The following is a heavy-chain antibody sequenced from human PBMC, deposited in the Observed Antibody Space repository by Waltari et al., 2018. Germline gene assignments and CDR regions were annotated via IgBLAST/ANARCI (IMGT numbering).Heavy chain of an antibody. D-gene: IGHD2-15*01. Sequence: QLQLQESGPGLVKPSETLSLTCTVSGGSISSSSYYWGWIRQPPGKGLEWIGSIYYSGSTYYNPSLKSRVTISVDTSKNQFSLKLSSVTAADTAVYYCARIGYCSGGSCYPYYFDYWGQGTLVTVSS. J-gene: IGHJ4*02. CDR3: ARIGYCSGGSCYPYYFDY. V-gene: IGHV4-39*01. CDR1: GGSISSSSYY. CDR2: IYYSGST.